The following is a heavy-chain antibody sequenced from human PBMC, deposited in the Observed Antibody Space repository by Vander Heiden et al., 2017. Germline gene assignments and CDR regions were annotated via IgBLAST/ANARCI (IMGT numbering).Heavy chain of an antibody. V-gene: IGHV3-15*07. CDR1: DFTFIYAC. CDR3: TTGLANYFAF. J-gene: IGHJ4*02. CDR2: IKSIAHGGTT. D-gene: IGHD6-6*01. Sequence: EVQLVEHGGGLVEPGGSLRLSCSASDFTFIYACMHWIRQAPGKGLEWDGRIKSIAHGGTTDYAESVEGRFTISRDDSTKTLYLQMNSLQTGDTAVYYCTTGLANYFAFWGQGTLVTVSS.